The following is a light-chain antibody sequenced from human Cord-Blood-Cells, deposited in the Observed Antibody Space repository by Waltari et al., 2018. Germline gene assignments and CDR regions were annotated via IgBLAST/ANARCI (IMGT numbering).Light chain of an antibody. V-gene: IGLV2-23*01. Sequence: QSALTQPASVSGSPGQSLPIPCPRTSSHVGSYNLLSWYQQHPGKAPTLVIYEGSKRPSGVSNRFSGSKSGNTASLTISGLQAEDEADYYCCSYAGSSTYVFGTGTKVTVL. CDR2: EGS. J-gene: IGLJ1*01. CDR3: CSYAGSSTYV. CDR1: SSHVGSYNL.